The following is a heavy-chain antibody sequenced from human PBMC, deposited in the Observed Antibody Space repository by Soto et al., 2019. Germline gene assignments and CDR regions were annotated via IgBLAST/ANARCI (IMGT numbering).Heavy chain of an antibody. CDR3: ARLELSDAFDM. V-gene: IGHV5-10-1*01. CDR1: GYRFTSYW. CDR2: IDPSDSYT. J-gene: IGHJ3*02. D-gene: IGHD1-1*01. Sequence: RGESLKISCEGSGYRFTSYWINWVRQLPGKGLEWMGKIDPSDSYTSYNPSFQGYVTISADKSINTAYLQWSGLKASDTAMYYCARLELSDAFDMWGQGTMVTVSS.